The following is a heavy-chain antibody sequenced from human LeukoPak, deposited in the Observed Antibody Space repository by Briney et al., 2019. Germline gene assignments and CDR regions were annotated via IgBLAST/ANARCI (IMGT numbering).Heavy chain of an antibody. CDR2: ISYDGSNK. D-gene: IGHD6-19*01. CDR1: GFSLSTNG. CDR3: ARGKIAVAGTFDY. V-gene: IGHV3-30*03. J-gene: IGHJ4*02. Sequence: GGSLRLSCAVSGFSLSTNGMSWVRQAPGKGLEWVAVISYDGSNKYYADSVKGRFTISRDNSKNTLYLQMNSLRAEDTAVYYCARGKIAVAGTFDYWGQGTLVTVSS.